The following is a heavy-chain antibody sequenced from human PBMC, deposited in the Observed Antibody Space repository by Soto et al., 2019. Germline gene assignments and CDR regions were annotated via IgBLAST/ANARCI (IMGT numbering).Heavy chain of an antibody. CDR3: ARDPPNWNDGSGYYYGMDV. CDR2: IIPIFGTA. CDR1: GGTFSSYA. D-gene: IGHD1-1*01. J-gene: IGHJ6*02. V-gene: IGHV1-69*13. Sequence: GASVKVSCEASGGTFSSYAISWVRQAPGQGLEWMGGIIPIFGTANYAQKFQGRVTITADESTSTAYMELSSLRSEDTAVYYCARDPPNWNDGSGYYYGMDVWGQGTTVTVSS.